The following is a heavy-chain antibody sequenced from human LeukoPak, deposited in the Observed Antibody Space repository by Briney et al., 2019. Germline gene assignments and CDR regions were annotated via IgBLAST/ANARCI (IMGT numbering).Heavy chain of an antibody. CDR2: IYYSGSI. Sequence: PSETLSLTWSVSGDFMSNGAYCWGWIRQPPGKGLEWIGSIYYSGSIFYNSSLESRITISVDTSKNQFYLNLRSVTAAATCVSYCARGYYQPRWYFDLWGRGTMVTVSS. V-gene: IGHV4-39*01. J-gene: IGHJ2*01. CDR3: ARGYYQPRWYFDL. CDR1: GDFMSNGAYC. D-gene: IGHD2-2*01.